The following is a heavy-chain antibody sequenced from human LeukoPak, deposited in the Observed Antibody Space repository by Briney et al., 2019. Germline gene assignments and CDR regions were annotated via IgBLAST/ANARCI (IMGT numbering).Heavy chain of an antibody. Sequence: GGSLRLSCAASGFAFDTYGMTWARQAPGKGLEWVSSISGSGYNTYYADSVKGRFTISRDNSKNTLYLQMSSLRAEDTAIYYCATSTTSFDYWGQGTLVTVSS. CDR3: ATSTTSFDY. CDR1: GFAFDTYG. V-gene: IGHV3-23*01. J-gene: IGHJ4*02. CDR2: ISGSGYNT.